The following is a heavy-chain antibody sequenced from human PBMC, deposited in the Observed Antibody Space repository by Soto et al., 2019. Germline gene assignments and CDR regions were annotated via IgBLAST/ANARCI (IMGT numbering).Heavy chain of an antibody. J-gene: IGHJ4*03. V-gene: IGHV1-58*01. CDR2: VVVGRGST. CDR1: GFTFGSSA. CDR3: AADRSGYDFLAAYSGFGIDF. Sequence: QMQLVQSGPEVKKPGTSVKVSCKASGFTFGSSAAWWVRQARGQRLEYIGWVVVGRGSTNYAQKYRGRVNISTDIHTSTVYTELTSLRSDDTAVYYCAADRSGYDFLAAYSGFGIDFWGQGTMVTVSS. D-gene: IGHD3-3*01.